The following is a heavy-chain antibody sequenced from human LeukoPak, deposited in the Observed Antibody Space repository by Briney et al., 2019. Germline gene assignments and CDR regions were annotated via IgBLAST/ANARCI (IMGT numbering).Heavy chain of an antibody. V-gene: IGHV4-59*01. CDR2: IDHSGST. CDR3: ARLKATVSIHAYFDS. CDR1: GGSFSSYY. J-gene: IGHJ4*02. Sequence: SETLSLTCTVSGGSFSSYYRTWIRQPPGKGLEWIGYIDHSGSTNYNPSLKSRVSISSDTSKNQFSLELSSVTAADTAVYYCARLKATVSIHAYFDSWGQGTLVTVSS. D-gene: IGHD4-17*01.